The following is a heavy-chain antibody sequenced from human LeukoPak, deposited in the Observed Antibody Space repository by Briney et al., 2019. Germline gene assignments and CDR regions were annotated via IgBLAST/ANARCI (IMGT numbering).Heavy chain of an antibody. V-gene: IGHV1-46*01. CDR2: INPGDGTA. D-gene: IGHD6-13*01. J-gene: IGHJ4*02. CDR3: TREGVAAVANKNFDY. CDR1: GYTFSRYY. Sequence: ASVKVSCKAAGYTFSRYYVHRVRQAPGQGLEWMGGINPGDGTAKYAQKFQGRVTMTRDTSTTTLYMELSGLRSEDTAIYYCTREGVAAVANKNFDYWGQGTLVTVSS.